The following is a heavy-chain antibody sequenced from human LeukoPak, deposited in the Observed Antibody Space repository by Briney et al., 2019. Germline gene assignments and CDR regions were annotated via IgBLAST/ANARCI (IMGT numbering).Heavy chain of an antibody. J-gene: IGHJ6*04. CDR3: ARNFPGRTEDV. CDR1: GDSMSIYF. Sequence: SETLSLTCTVSGDSMSIYFWTWVRQFPGKGLEWVGYIYQTTTTYNPSLKGRVTISADMSQNQLSLKVTSVTAADTAVYYCARNFPGRTEDVWGKGTTVIVSS. D-gene: IGHD1-14*01. CDR2: IYQTTT. V-gene: IGHV4-59*01.